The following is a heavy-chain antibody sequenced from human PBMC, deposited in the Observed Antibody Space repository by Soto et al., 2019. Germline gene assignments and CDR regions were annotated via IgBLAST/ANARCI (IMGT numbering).Heavy chain of an antibody. CDR2: IGRGGDT. CDR1: GFSFTTYG. V-gene: IGHV3-23*01. D-gene: IGHD2-2*02. Sequence: GGPLRISCEVSGFSFTTYGMNWVLQAPDKGLEWVSTIGRGGDTFYADSVKGRFTISRDISKNTLFLQMNSLRAEDTALYFCAKDGTTAGIHYHRMDVWGQGTTVTISS. CDR3: AKDGTTAGIHYHRMDV. J-gene: IGHJ6*02.